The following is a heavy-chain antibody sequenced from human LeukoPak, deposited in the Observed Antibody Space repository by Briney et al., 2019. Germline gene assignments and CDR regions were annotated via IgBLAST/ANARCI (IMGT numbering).Heavy chain of an antibody. V-gene: IGHV3-30*18. Sequence: PWRSLRLSCAASEFTFSSYGMHWVRQAPGKGLEWVAVISYDGSNKYYADSVKGRFTISRDNSKNTLYLQMNSLRAEDTAVYYCAKPPYYGSGMWFDYWGQGTLVTVSS. CDR1: EFTFSSYG. D-gene: IGHD3-10*01. CDR3: AKPPYYGSGMWFDY. CDR2: ISYDGSNK. J-gene: IGHJ4*02.